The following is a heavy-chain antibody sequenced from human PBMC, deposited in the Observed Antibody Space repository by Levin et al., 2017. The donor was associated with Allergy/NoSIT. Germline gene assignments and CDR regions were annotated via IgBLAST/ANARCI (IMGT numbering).Heavy chain of an antibody. V-gene: IGHV1-46*01. CDR3: ARGGWNDGGY. CDR1: GYTFTRYY. Sequence: GESLKISCKASGYTFTRYYMHWVRQAPGQGLEWMGIINPSGGSTSYAQRFQGRVTMTSDTSTSTVYMEMSSLRSEDTAGYYCARGGWNDGGYWGQGTLVTVSS. J-gene: IGHJ4*02. CDR2: INPSGGST. D-gene: IGHD1-1*01.